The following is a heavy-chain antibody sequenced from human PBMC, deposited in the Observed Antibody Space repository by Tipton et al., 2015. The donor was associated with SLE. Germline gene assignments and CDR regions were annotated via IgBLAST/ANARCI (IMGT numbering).Heavy chain of an antibody. J-gene: IGHJ3*02. CDR3: ARRDAFDI. Sequence: TLSLTCTVSGGSISSYYWSWIRQPPGEGLEWIGSIYHSGSTYYNPSLKSRVTISVDTSKNQFSLKLSSVTAADTAVYYCARRDAFDIWGPGTMVTVSS. CDR1: GGSISSYY. CDR2: IYHSGST. V-gene: IGHV4-59*08.